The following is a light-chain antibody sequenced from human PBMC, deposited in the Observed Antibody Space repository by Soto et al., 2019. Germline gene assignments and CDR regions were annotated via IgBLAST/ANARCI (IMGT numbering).Light chain of an antibody. V-gene: IGKV1-5*03. CDR1: QDVRKY. Sequence: DIHMTQSPSSLSASVGDRFTITFQASQDVRKYLSWYQQKARKAPKLLIYKASSLESGVPSRFSGSGSGTEFTLTISSLQPDDFATYYCQQYNSYRWTFGLGTKVDIK. J-gene: IGKJ1*01. CDR2: KAS. CDR3: QQYNSYRWT.